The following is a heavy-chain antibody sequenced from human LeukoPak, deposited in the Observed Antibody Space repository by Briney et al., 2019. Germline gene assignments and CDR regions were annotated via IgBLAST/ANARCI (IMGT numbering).Heavy chain of an antibody. Sequence: GGSLRLSCAASGFTFSSYAMSWVRQAPGKGLEWVSAISGSGGSTYYADSVKGRFTISRDNSKNTLYLQMNSLRAEDTAVCYCAKVDCSGGSCYYPDYWGQGTLVTVSS. CDR2: ISGSGGST. V-gene: IGHV3-23*01. J-gene: IGHJ4*02. CDR3: AKVDCSGGSCYYPDY. D-gene: IGHD2-15*01. CDR1: GFTFSSYA.